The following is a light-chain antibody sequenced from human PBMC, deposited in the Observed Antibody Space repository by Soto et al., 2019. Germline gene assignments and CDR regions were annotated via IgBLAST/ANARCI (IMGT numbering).Light chain of an antibody. V-gene: IGLV1-44*01. CDR3: AIWEDRLYVWM. J-gene: IGLJ3*02. Sequence: QPVLTQSPSASGTPGQRVSITCSGSGSNFGKTAVHWYQLFPGMAPKLVIYSDDRRPSGVPDRRSGSKSGTSASLAISGLQAEDEADYYCAIWEDRLYVWMFGGGTKLTVL. CDR2: SDD. CDR1: GSNFGKTA.